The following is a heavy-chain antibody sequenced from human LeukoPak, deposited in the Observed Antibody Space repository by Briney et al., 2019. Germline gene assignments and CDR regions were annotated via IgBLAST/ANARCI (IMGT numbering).Heavy chain of an antibody. Sequence: GRSLRLSCAASGFTFSSYAMHWVRQAPGKGLEWVAVISYDGSNKYYADSVKGRFTISRDNSKNTLYLQMNSLRAEDTAVYYCARDHLVRESSHDYFDYWGQGTLVTVSS. D-gene: IGHD6-13*01. J-gene: IGHJ4*02. CDR1: GFTFSSYA. CDR2: ISYDGSNK. V-gene: IGHV3-30-3*01. CDR3: ARDHLVRESSHDYFDY.